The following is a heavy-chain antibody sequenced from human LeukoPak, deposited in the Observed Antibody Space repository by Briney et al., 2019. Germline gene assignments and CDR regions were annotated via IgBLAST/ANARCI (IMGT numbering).Heavy chain of an antibody. CDR1: AGSISSYY. CDR2: IYYSGST. V-gene: IGHV4-59*01. D-gene: IGHD3-22*01. Sequence: SETLSLTCPVSAGSISSYYWSWIRQPPGKGLEWIGYIYYSGSTNYNPSLKSRVTISVDTSKNQFSLKLSSVTAADTAVYYCARALVVAELDYWGQGTLVTVSS. J-gene: IGHJ4*02. CDR3: ARALVVAELDY.